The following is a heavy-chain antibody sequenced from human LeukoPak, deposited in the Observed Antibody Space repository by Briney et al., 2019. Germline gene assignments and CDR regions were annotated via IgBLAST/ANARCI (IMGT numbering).Heavy chain of an antibody. D-gene: IGHD3-3*01. Sequence: GGSLRLPCAASGFTFSSYGMHWVRQAPGKGLEWVAVIWYDGSNKYYADSVKGRFTISRDNSKNTLYLQMNSLRAEDTAVYYCAKDRHYDFWSGSSDAFDIWGQGTMVTVSS. J-gene: IGHJ3*02. V-gene: IGHV3-33*06. CDR2: IWYDGSNK. CDR3: AKDRHYDFWSGSSDAFDI. CDR1: GFTFSSYG.